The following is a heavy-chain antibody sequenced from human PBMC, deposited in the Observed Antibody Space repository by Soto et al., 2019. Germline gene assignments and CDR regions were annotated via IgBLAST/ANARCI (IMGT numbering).Heavy chain of an antibody. J-gene: IGHJ3*02. CDR1: GFTFSSYA. Sequence: GGSLRLSCAASGFTFSSYAMSWVRQAPGKGLEWVSAISGSGGSTYYADSVKGRFTISRDNSKNTLYLQMNSLRAEDTAVYYCAKDRALVPAAMRRAFDIWGQGTMVTVSS. D-gene: IGHD2-2*01. CDR3: AKDRALVPAAMRRAFDI. V-gene: IGHV3-23*01. CDR2: ISGSGGST.